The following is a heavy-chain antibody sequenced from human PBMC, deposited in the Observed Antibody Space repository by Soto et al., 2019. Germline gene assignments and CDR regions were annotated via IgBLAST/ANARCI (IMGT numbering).Heavy chain of an antibody. CDR2: ISSNGGSA. CDR1: GFTFRNYA. CDR3: ARGYCSAVGCYVHYYYGFDV. Sequence: EVKLLQSGGGAGQPGGSLRLPCAAAGFTFRNYAMNWVRQAPGKGLELVSSISSNGGSAYYADSVKGRFTISRDNYKNTLYLQMNSLRADDTAVYYCARGYCSAVGCYVHYYYGFDVWGQGTTVTVSS. V-gene: IGHV3-23*01. D-gene: IGHD2-15*01. J-gene: IGHJ6*02.